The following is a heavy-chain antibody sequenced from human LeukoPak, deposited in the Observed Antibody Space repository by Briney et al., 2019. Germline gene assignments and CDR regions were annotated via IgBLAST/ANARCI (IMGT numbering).Heavy chain of an antibody. D-gene: IGHD4-17*01. CDR2: ISGSGGST. J-gene: IGHJ4*02. V-gene: IGHV3-23*01. Sequence: GGSLRLSCAASGFTFSSYGMSWVRQAPGKGLEWVSAISGSGGSTYYADSVKGRFTISRDNSKDTLYLQMNSLRAEDTAVYYCAKHPPASTVTTFYLVYWGQGTLVTVSS. CDR3: AKHPPASTVTTFYLVY. CDR1: GFTFSSYG.